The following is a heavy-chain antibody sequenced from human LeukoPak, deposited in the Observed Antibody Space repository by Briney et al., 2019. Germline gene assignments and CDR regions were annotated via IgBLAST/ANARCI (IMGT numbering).Heavy chain of an antibody. CDR3: VTNPRRYSGSQGGYFDY. V-gene: IGHV3-30*02. J-gene: IGHJ4*02. CDR1: GFTFSSYG. Sequence: GGSPRLSCAASGFTFSSYGMHWVRQAPGKGLEWVAFIRYDGSNKYYADSVKGRFTISRDNSKNTLYLQMNSLRAEDTAVYYCVTNPRRYSGSQGGYFDYWGQGTLVTVSS. D-gene: IGHD1-26*01. CDR2: IRYDGSNK.